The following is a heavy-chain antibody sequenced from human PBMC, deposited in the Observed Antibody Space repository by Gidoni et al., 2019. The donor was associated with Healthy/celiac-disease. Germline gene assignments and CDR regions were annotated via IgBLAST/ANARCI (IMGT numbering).Heavy chain of an antibody. CDR2: IKSKTDGGTT. CDR3: CTYGNYFDY. V-gene: IGHV3-15*01. CDR1: GFPFRNAW. J-gene: IGHJ4*02. D-gene: IGHD4-17*01. Sequence: VQLVESGGRLVKPGGPRRLPCAAPGFPFRNAWMSWVRQAPGKGLEWVGRIKSKTDGGTTDYAAPVKGRFTISRDDSKNTLYLQMNSLKTEDTAVYYCCTYGNYFDYWGQGTLVTVSS.